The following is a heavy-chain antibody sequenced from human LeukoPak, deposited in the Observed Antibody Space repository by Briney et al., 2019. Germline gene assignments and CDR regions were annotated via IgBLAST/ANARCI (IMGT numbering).Heavy chain of an antibody. CDR1: GYTFTSYG. CDR2: ISAYNGDT. D-gene: IGHD3-22*01. Sequence: ASVTVSCKASGYTFTSYGISWVRQAPGQGLEWMGWISAYNGDTKFAQNLRGRVTMTTDTSTSTAYMELRSLRSDDTAVYYCARSLFYYDSSGYSNLWGQGTLVTVSS. J-gene: IGHJ5*02. V-gene: IGHV1-18*01. CDR3: ARSLFYYDSSGYSNL.